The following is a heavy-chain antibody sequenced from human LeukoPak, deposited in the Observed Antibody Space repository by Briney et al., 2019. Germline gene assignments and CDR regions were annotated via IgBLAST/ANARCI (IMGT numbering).Heavy chain of an antibody. V-gene: IGHV1-2*02. CDR2: INPNSGGT. Sequence: GASAKVSCKASGYTFTGYYMHWVRQAPGQGLEWMGWINPNSGGTNYAQKFQGRVTMTRDTSISTAYMELSRLRSDDTAVYYCARAEEGGGLRNVYYFDYWGQGTLVTVSS. CDR3: ARAEEGGGLRNVYYFDY. J-gene: IGHJ4*02. CDR1: GYTFTGYY. D-gene: IGHD3-16*01.